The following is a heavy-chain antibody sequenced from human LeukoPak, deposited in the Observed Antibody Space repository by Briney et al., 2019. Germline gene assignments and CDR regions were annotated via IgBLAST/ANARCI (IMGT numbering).Heavy chain of an antibody. CDR1: GFTFGDYA. Sequence: PGRSLRLSCTASGFTFGDYAMSWVRQAPGKGLEWVGFIRSKAYGGTTEYAVSVKGRFTISRDDSKSIAYLQMNSLKTEDTAVYYCTGRNYDILTGYPYWGQGTLVTVSS. CDR3: TGRNYDILTGYPY. J-gene: IGHJ4*02. D-gene: IGHD3-9*01. V-gene: IGHV3-49*04. CDR2: IRSKAYGGTT.